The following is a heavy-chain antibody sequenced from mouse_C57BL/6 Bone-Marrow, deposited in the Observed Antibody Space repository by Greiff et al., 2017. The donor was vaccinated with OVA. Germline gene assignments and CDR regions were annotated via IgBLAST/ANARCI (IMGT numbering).Heavy chain of an antibody. CDR3: ARGNFGSSFYAMDY. Sequence: VQLQQSVAELVRPGASVKLSCTASVFNIKNTYMHWVKQRPEQGLEWIGRIDPANDNTKYAPKFQGKATMTADTSSNTAYLQLSSLSSEDTAVYCGARGNFGSSFYAMDYWGQGTSVTVSS. J-gene: IGHJ4*01. CDR2: IDPANDNT. D-gene: IGHD1-1*01. CDR1: VFNIKNTY. V-gene: IGHV14-3*01.